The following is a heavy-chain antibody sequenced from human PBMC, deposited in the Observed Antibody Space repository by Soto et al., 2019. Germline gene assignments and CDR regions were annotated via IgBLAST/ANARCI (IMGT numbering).Heavy chain of an antibody. J-gene: IGHJ3*02. Sequence: RSLRLSCAASGFTFSSYSMNWVRQAPGKGLEWVSSISSSSSYIYYAASVKGRFTISRDNAKNSLYLQMNSLRAEETAVYYCARDRSGRNGXEVDIVVVPAADDAFDIWGQGTMVTVSS. CDR2: ISSSSSYI. CDR1: GFTFSSYS. CDR3: ARDRSGRNGXEVDIVVVPAADDAFDI. D-gene: IGHD2-2*03. V-gene: IGHV3-21*01.